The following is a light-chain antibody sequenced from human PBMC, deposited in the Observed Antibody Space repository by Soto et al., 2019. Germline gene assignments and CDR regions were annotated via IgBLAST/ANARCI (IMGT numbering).Light chain of an antibody. CDR1: QSINGR. Sequence: DIQMTQSPSTLSASIGDRVTITCRASQSINGRLAWYQQKPGRPPKLLIYDVSFLESGVPSRFSGSGSGTDFNLTISSLRPVDFATFYCQQYKVYPYTFGQGTRLDIQ. CDR2: DVS. V-gene: IGKV1-5*01. J-gene: IGKJ2*01. CDR3: QQYKVYPYT.